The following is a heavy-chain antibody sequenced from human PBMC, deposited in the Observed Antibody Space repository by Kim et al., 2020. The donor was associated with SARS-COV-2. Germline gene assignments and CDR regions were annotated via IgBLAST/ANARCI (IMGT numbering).Heavy chain of an antibody. CDR1: GYTFTSYG. CDR2: ISAYNGNT. V-gene: IGHV1-18*01. J-gene: IGHJ4*02. CDR3: ARCLGYCSSTSCYYYFDY. D-gene: IGHD2-2*01. Sequence: ASVKVSCKASGYTFTSYGISWVRQAPGQGLEWMGWISAYNGNTNYAQKLQGRVTMTTDTSTSTAYMELRSLRSDDTAVYYCARCLGYCSSTSCYYYFDYWGQGTLVTVSS.